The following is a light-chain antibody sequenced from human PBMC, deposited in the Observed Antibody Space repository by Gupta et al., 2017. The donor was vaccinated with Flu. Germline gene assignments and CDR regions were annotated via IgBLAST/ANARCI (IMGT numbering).Light chain of an antibody. J-gene: IGKJ1*01. Sequence: EIVLIHSPASLSLSPGERATLSCRAGQYISTSLAWYRHKPGQPPMLLIYDASTMTTGIAARFSGSGAGPELSLTISSRELEDSAVYYSQHPCDGPPDATFGQGTKVEIK. CDR1: QYISTS. CDR2: DAS. V-gene: IGKV3-11*01. CDR3: QHPCDGPPDAT.